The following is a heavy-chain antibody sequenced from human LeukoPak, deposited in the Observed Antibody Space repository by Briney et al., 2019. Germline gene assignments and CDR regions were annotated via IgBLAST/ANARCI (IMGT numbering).Heavy chain of an antibody. J-gene: IGHJ4*02. Sequence: SETLSLTCTVSGGSFSSYYWSWIRQPPGKGLEWIGDIYYSGTTKYNTSPKSRVTISVSPSNNQFSLQLGTRTAGDSAGYYFGRSSGAYRSFDYWGERTLVPVSS. CDR2: IYYSGTT. D-gene: IGHD1-26*01. V-gene: IGHV4-59*01. CDR3: GRSSGAYRSFDY. CDR1: GGSFSSYY.